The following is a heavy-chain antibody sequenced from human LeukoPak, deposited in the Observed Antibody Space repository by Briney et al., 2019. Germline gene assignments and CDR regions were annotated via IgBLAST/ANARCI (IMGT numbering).Heavy chain of an antibody. J-gene: IGHJ4*02. CDR2: FDPEDGET. CDR1: GYTLTELS. V-gene: IGHV1-24*01. CDR3: ATTPSGSGSYLTYYFDY. D-gene: IGHD3-10*01. Sequence: ASVKVSCKVSGYTLTELSMHWVRQAPGKGLEWMGGFDPEDGETIYAQKFQGRVTMTEDTSTDTAYMELSSLRSEGTAVYYCATTPSGSGSYLTYYFDYWGQGTLVTVSS.